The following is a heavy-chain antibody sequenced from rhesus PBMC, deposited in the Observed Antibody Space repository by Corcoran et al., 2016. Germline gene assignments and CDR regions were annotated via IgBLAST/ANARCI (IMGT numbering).Heavy chain of an antibody. V-gene: IGHV2-174*01. Sequence: QVTLKESGPALVKPTQTLTLTCTFSGFSLTTSGMGVGWIRQPPGTALEWLALIYWDDDKRYSTSLKSRLTISKDTSKNQVVLTMTNMDPVDTATYYCARGVVLTAPTEYFEFWGQGALVTVSS. CDR3: ARGVVLTAPTEYFEF. CDR1: GFSLTTSGMG. CDR2: IYWDDDK. D-gene: IGHD2-15*01. J-gene: IGHJ1*01.